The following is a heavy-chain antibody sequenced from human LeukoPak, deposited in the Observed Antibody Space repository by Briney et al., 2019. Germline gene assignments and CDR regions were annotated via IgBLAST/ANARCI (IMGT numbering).Heavy chain of an antibody. CDR2: INHSGST. Sequence: PSETLSLTCAVYGGSFSGYYWSWIRQPPGKGLEWIGEINHSGSTNYNPSLKSRVTISVDTSKNQFSLKLSSVTAADTAVYYCARLAGRDYWGQGTLVTVSS. CDR1: GGSFSGYY. D-gene: IGHD3-10*01. J-gene: IGHJ4*02. CDR3: ARLAGRDY. V-gene: IGHV4-34*01.